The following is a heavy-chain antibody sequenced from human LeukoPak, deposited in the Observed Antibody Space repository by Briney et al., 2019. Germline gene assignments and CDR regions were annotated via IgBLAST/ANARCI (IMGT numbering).Heavy chain of an antibody. D-gene: IGHD3-10*01. CDR3: ARQEGVSYFSSGSYFDS. V-gene: IGHV4-39*01. CDR1: GGSIRSNSYY. CDR2: IYYSGGT. Sequence: SETLSLTCTISGGSIRSNSYYWGWIRQPPGKGLEWIGSIYYSGGTYYSSSLKSRVTISVDSSKNQFSLKLSSVTAADTAVYHCARQEGVSYFSSGSYFDSWGQGALVTVSS. J-gene: IGHJ4*02.